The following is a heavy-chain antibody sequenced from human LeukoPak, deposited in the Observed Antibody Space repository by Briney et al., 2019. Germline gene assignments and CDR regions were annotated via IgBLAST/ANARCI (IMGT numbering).Heavy chain of an antibody. V-gene: IGHV1-18*01. Sequence: GASVKVSCKASGYTFTSYGISWVRQAPGQGLEWMGWISAYNGNTNYAQKLQGRVTMTTDTSTSTAYMELRSLRSDDTAVYYCARDLYDILTGYYWGPWDYWGQGTLVTVSS. CDR2: ISAYNGNT. J-gene: IGHJ4*02. CDR1: GYTFTSYG. CDR3: ARDLYDILTGYYWGPWDY. D-gene: IGHD3-9*01.